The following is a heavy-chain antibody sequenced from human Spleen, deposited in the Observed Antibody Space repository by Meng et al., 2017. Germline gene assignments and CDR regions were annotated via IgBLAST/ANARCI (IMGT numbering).Heavy chain of an antibody. CDR1: GYTFIDAY. Sequence: VEVGRFGGGGKKPWASVKLSCRASGYTFIDAYVHWVRQAPGQGLEWMGRIIPSSGDAKSAQKFLGRVSLTWDTSISTAYMELSSLRSDDTAIYYCARDGGNYDFDYWGQGTLVTVSS. CDR3: ARDGGNYDFDY. J-gene: IGHJ4*02. CDR2: IIPSSGDA. V-gene: IGHV1-2*06. D-gene: IGHD1-7*01.